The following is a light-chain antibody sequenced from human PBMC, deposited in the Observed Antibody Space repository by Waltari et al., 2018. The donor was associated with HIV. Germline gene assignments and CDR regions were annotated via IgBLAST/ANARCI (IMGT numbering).Light chain of an antibody. CDR3: CSYAARDVV. V-gene: IGLV2-8*01. J-gene: IGLJ2*01. CDR2: EVN. Sequence: QSALTQPPSASGSPGQSVTISCTGTSSDLGRYNFVSWYQQYAGKAPKLIIYEVNKRPSGVPDRFFASKSGNTASLTVSGLQAEDEADYFCCSYAARDVVFGGGTSLTVL. CDR1: SSDLGRYNF.